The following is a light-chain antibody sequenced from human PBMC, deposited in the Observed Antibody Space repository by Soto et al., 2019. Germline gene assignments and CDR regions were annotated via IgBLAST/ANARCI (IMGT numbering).Light chain of an antibody. J-gene: IGKJ1*01. CDR3: QHSGNSHGT. CDR1: QTISSRY. CDR2: GAS. Sequence: EIVLAQSPGTLSLSPGARDPLSCRARQTISSRYLTWYQQKPGQVPRLLIYGASGRTTGIPDRFSGSGSGTDFTLTISRLEPEDVAVYYCQHSGNSHGTFGQGTKVDI. V-gene: IGKV3-20*01.